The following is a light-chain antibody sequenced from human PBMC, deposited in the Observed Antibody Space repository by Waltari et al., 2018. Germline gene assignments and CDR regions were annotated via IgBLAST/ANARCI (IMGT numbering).Light chain of an antibody. CDR1: QNVSDI. CDR3: QQYMNWPPGYS. V-gene: IGKV3-15*01. Sequence: EILMTQSPVALSVSVGERASLSCRASQNVSDILAWYQQRPGQAPALLIYGVSIRAPGVPDRFSGGGSATEFTLTINDLQSSDSAVYYCQQYMNWPPGYSFGQGTKVEIK. CDR2: GVS. J-gene: IGKJ2*03.